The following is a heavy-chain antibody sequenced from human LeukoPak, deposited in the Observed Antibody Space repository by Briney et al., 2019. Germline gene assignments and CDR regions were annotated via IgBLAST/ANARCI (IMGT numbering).Heavy chain of an antibody. CDR3: AKDGPFGSN. Sequence: GGSLRLSCAASGFTFDDYAMHWARQAPGKGLEWVSGISWNSGSIGYADSVKGRFTISRDNAKNSLYLQMNSLRAEDTAFYYCAKDGPFGSNWGQGTLVTVSS. CDR2: ISWNSGSI. V-gene: IGHV3-9*01. CDR1: GFTFDDYA. J-gene: IGHJ4*02. D-gene: IGHD3-16*01.